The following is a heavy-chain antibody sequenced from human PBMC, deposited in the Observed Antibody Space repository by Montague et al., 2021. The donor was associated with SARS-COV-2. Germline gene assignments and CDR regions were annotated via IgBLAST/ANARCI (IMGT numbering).Heavy chain of an antibody. Sequence: TLSLTCTVSGDSISSGTHYWSWIRQPAGKGLEWIGRIYTSGSTNYNPSLKSRVTISVDTSKNQFSLNLTSVTAADTAVYYCARVGGNECRFFDYWGQGSLVTVSS. CDR3: ARVGGNECRFFDY. J-gene: IGHJ4*02. D-gene: IGHD1-1*01. CDR2: IYTSGST. V-gene: IGHV4-61*02. CDR1: GDSISSGTHY.